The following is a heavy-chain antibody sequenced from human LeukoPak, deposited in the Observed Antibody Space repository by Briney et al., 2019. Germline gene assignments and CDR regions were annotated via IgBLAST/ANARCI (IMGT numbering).Heavy chain of an antibody. J-gene: IGHJ6*02. V-gene: IGHV1-18*01. CDR2: IRAYNGNT. Sequence: GASVKVSCKASGYTFTSYGISWVRQAPGQGLEWMGWIRAYNGNTNYAQKLQGRVTMTTDTSTSTAYMELRSLRSDDTAVYYCARDAYYYDSSGYYYLYYGMDVWGQGTTVTVSS. D-gene: IGHD3-22*01. CDR1: GYTFTSYG. CDR3: ARDAYYYDSSGYYYLYYGMDV.